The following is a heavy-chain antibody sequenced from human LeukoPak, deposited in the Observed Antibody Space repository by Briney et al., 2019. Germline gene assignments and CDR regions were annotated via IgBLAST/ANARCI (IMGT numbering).Heavy chain of an antibody. J-gene: IGHJ6*02. CDR3: ARDTKIAAAGVTYYYYYGMDV. CDR2: IWYDGSNK. CDR1: GFTFSSYG. V-gene: IGHV3-33*08. D-gene: IGHD6-13*01. Sequence: PGRSLRLSCAASGFTFSSYGMHWVRQAPGKGLEWVAVIWYDGSNKYYADSVKGRFTISRDNSKNTLYLQMNSLRAEDTAVYYCARDTKIAAAGVTYYYYYGMDVWGQGTTVTVSS.